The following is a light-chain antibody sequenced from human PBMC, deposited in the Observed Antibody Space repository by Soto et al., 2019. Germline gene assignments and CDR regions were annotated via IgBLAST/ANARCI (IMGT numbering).Light chain of an antibody. V-gene: IGKV3D-20*02. Sequence: EIVLTQSPGTLSLSPVEIATLSGISSQNINSDYFAWYKQKHGQAPRLLIFGASTRATGIPDRFSGSGAGEYFNITIRSIENEDFAVYYCKKRSNWHITFGQGKRLELK. J-gene: IGKJ5*01. CDR3: KKRSNWHIT. CDR2: GAS. CDR1: QNINSDY.